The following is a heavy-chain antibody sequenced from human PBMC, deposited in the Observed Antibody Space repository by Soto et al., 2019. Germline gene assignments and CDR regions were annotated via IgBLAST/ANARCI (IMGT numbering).Heavy chain of an antibody. CDR3: AKGYSSSWTFDY. CDR2: ISGSGGST. J-gene: IGHJ4*02. D-gene: IGHD6-13*01. Sequence: GGSLRLSCAASGFTFSSYAMSWVRQAPGKGLEWVSAISGSGGSTCYADSVKGRFTISRDNSKNTLYLQMNSLRAEDTAVYYCAKGYSSSWTFDYWGQGTLVTVSS. V-gene: IGHV3-23*01. CDR1: GFTFSSYA.